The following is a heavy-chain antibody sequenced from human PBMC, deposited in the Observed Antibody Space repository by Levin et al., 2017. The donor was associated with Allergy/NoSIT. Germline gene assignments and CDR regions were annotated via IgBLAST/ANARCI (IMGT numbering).Heavy chain of an antibody. J-gene: IGHJ4*01. V-gene: IGHV4-34*01. Sequence: SQTLSLTCAVYGGSFSGHYWTWIRPPPGKGLEWIGEIFHSEDSNYIPSHYNPSLKSRVTISLDTSKNQFSLKLSSVTAADTAVYYCARGLRGGPFDCWGHGTLLTVSS. CDR3: ARGLRGGPFDC. CDR2: IFHSEDSNYIPS. CDR1: GGSFSGHY. D-gene: IGHD4-17*01.